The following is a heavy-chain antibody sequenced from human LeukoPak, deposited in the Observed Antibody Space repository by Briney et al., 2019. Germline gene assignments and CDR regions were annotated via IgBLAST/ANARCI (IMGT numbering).Heavy chain of an antibody. CDR1: GFTVTSNY. J-gene: IGHJ4*02. D-gene: IGHD3-10*01. CDR2: IYTDSRT. Sequence: GGSLRLSCAASGFTVTSNYMSWVRQTPGQGRLEWVSVIYTDSRTFYTVSVTGRFNISRDNSKNTLYLQMNSLRAEDTAAYYCARGQIYGTGSYFFDHWGQGTLVTVSS. V-gene: IGHV3-66*01. CDR3: ARGQIYGTGSYFFDH.